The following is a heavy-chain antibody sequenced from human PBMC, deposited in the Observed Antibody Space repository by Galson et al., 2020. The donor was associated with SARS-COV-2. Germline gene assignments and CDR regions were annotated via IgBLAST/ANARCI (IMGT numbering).Heavy chain of an antibody. CDR2: ISHSGTT. CDR1: GGSISSGGYS. D-gene: IGHD3-10*01. Sequence: SETLSLTCTVSGGSISSGGYSWSWIRQPPGKGLEWIGYISHSGTTYHNPSLKSRVTMSVDRSKNQFSLRLSSVTAADTAVYYCSRGIGPMIRGVVIPYYFDNWGQGALVTVSS. CDR3: SRGIGPMIRGVVIPYYFDN. V-gene: IGHV4-30-2*01. J-gene: IGHJ4*02.